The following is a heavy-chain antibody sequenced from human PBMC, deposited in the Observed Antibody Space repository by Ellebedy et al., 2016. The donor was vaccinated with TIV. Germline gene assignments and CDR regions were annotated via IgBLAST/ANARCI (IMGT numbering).Heavy chain of an antibody. CDR3: ARVSSTYHFDY. J-gene: IGHJ4*02. V-gene: IGHV3-72*01. CDR2: TRNKANSYTT. Sequence: GGSLRLSCAASGFTFSDHYMDWVRQAPGKGLEWVGRTRNKANSYTTEYAASVKGRFTISRDDSKNSLYLQMNSLKTEDTAVYYCARVSSTYHFDYWGQGTLVTVSS. CDR1: GFTFSDHY.